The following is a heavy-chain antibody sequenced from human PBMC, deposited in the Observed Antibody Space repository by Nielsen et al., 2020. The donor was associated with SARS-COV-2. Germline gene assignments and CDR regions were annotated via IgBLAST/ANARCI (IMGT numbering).Heavy chain of an antibody. V-gene: IGHV3-7*01. CDR3: ARDRPKRYFESYFDS. D-gene: IGHD3-9*01. J-gene: IGHJ4*02. CDR1: GFTYSNYW. Sequence: GESLKISCAASGFTYSNYWMSWVRQAPGKGLEWVANIKQDGSENYYVDSVKGRFTISRDNAKNSLYLQMDSLRAEDTAVYYCARDRPKRYFESYFDSWGQGTLVTVSS. CDR2: IKQDGSEN.